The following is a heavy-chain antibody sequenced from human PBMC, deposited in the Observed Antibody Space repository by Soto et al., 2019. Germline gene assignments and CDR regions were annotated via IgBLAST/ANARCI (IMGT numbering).Heavy chain of an antibody. CDR2: IDSSGGIT. CDR3: VKNSGWFNT. J-gene: IGHJ5*02. D-gene: IGHD3-10*01. Sequence: QLLQSGGGWVQPGGSLTLSCAASGFTLGTTDMSWGRQAPGEGLEWVSTIDSSGGITYYADSVKGRFTISRDNSRNTVYLPMNSLRGDDTALYYCVKNSGWFNTWCQGALVTVSS. CDR1: GFTLGTTD. V-gene: IGHV3-23*05.